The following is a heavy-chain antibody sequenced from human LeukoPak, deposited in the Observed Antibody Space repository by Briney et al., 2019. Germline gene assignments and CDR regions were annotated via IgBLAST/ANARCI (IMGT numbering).Heavy chain of an antibody. J-gene: IGHJ6*02. V-gene: IGHV1-8*01. CDR2: MNPNSGNT. Sequence: APVKVSCKASGYTFTSYDINWVRQATGQGLEWMGWMNPNSGNTGYAQKFQGRVTMTRNTSISTAYMELSSLRSEDTAVYYCARGLRYMVRGPRDYYYGMDVWGQGTTVTVSS. CDR1: GYTFTSYD. CDR3: ARGLRYMVRGPRDYYYGMDV. D-gene: IGHD3-10*01.